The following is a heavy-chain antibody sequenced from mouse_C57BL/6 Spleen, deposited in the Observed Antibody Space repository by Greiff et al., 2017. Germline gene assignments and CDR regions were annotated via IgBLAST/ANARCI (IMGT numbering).Heavy chain of an antibody. V-gene: IGHV1-55*01. CDR3: ARCDCDLAWFAY. D-gene: IGHD2-4*01. Sequence: QVQLQQPGAELVKPGASVKMSCKASGYTFTSYWITWVKQRPGQGLEWIGDIYPGSGSTNYNEKFKSKATLTVDTSSSTAYMKLSSLTSEDSAVYYCARCDCDLAWFAYWGQGTLVTVSA. CDR1: GYTFTSYW. CDR2: IYPGSGST. J-gene: IGHJ3*01.